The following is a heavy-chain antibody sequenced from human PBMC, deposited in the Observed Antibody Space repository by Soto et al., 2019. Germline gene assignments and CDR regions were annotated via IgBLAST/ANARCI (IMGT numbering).Heavy chain of an antibody. CDR2: MNPNSGDT. Sequence: QVQLVQCGAEVKKPGASVKVSCKASGYTFSDHDINWVRQASGQGPEWLGWMNPNSGDTGYAQNFQGRVTMTRDTSKRTAYMELCSLRSEDTAVYYCARVGGNWNDDYFDYWGQGTLVNVSS. D-gene: IGHD1-1*01. J-gene: IGHJ4*02. V-gene: IGHV1-8*01. CDR3: ARVGGNWNDDYFDY. CDR1: GYTFSDHD.